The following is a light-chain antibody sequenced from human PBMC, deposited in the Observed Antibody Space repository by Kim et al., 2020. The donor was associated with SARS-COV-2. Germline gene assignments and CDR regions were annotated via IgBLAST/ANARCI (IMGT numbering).Light chain of an antibody. CDR1: RLGDKY. J-gene: IGLJ2*01. Sequence: VSPGQTAIITCSGDRLGDKYVCWYQQTPGQSPVVVIYQDTKRPSGIPERFSGSNSGNTATLTISGTQAMDEADYYCHLWDSTTTVFGGWTQLTVL. V-gene: IGLV3-1*01. CDR2: QDT. CDR3: HLWDSTTTV.